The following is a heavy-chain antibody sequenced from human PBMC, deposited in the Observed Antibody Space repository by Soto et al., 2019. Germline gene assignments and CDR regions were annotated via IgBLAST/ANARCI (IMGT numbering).Heavy chain of an antibody. D-gene: IGHD1-26*01. CDR3: VRHGGGPFAY. Sequence: QEQLQESGPGLVKPSGTLSLTCAVSGDSLSSTNWWSWVRLPPGKGLEWIGEISDSGNTKYNPSLKCRITNPVKKSNTRPPRELPLGPPGDTAMYFGVRHGGGPFAYGGQETLAPVS. CDR1: GDSLSSTNW. J-gene: IGHJ4*02. V-gene: IGHV4-4*02. CDR2: ISDSGNT.